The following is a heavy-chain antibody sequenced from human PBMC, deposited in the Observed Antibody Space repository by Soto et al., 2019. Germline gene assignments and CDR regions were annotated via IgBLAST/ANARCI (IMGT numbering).Heavy chain of an antibody. CDR2: IYPGDSDT. V-gene: IGHV5-51*01. D-gene: IGHD2-15*01. CDR1: GYSFTSYW. Sequence: GESLKISCKGSGYSFTSYWIGWVRQMPGKGLEWMGIIYPGDSDTRYSPSFQGQVTISADKSISTAYLQWSSLKASDTAMYYCARLPSYAFYCSGGSCYFDYWGQGTLVTVSS. J-gene: IGHJ4*02. CDR3: ARLPSYAFYCSGGSCYFDY.